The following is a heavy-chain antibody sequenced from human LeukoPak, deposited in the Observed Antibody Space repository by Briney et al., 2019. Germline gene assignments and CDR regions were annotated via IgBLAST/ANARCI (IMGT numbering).Heavy chain of an antibody. Sequence: SETLSLTCTLSGASISSRYWSWIRQPPGKGLEWIGSIYYSGGTNYNPSLQSRVTISVDTSKIQFSLKLSSVTAADTAVYYCARGPGGYSYGYYFDYWGQGTLVTVSS. CDR3: ARGPGGYSYGYYFDY. CDR1: GASISSRY. CDR2: IYYSGGT. V-gene: IGHV4-59*11. D-gene: IGHD5-18*01. J-gene: IGHJ4*02.